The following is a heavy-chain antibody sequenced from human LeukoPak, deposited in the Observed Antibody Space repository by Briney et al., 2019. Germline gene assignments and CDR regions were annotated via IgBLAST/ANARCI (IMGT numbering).Heavy chain of an antibody. V-gene: IGHV3-7*01. J-gene: IGHJ3*01. CDR2: IKRDGTEK. CDR3: ARDFGVFAGSAAFDV. Sequence: GGSLRLSCAASGFTFSNYWMSWVRQAPGKGLEWVASIKRDGTEKYYVDSVKGRFTISRDNAKNSMYLQMNSLRGEDTAVYYCARDFGVFAGSAAFDVWGLGTMVTVSS. CDR1: GFTFSNYW. D-gene: IGHD3-16*01.